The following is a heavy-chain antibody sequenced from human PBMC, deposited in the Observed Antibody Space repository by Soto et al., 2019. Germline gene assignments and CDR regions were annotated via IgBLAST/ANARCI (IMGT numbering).Heavy chain of an antibody. CDR2: IIPIFGTA. J-gene: IGHJ5*02. Sequence: VASVKVSCKASGGTFSSYAISWVRQAPGQGLEWMGGIIPIFGTANYAQKFQGRVTITADESTSTAYMELSSLRSEDTAVYYCARSVHCSSTSCYLTPYNWFDPWGQGTLVTVSS. CDR1: GGTFSSYA. D-gene: IGHD2-2*01. CDR3: ARSVHCSSTSCYLTPYNWFDP. V-gene: IGHV1-69*13.